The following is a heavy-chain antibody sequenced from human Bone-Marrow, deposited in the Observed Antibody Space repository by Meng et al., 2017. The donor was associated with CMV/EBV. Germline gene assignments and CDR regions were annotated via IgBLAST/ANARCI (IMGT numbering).Heavy chain of an antibody. Sequence: ASVKVSCKASGYTFTGYYMHWVRQAPGQGLEWMGWINPNSGGTNYAQKFQGRVTMTRDTSISTAYMELTSLRSDDTAVYYCSRGLQRRPGAYWGQGTLVTVSS. CDR1: GYTFTGYY. V-gene: IGHV1-2*02. D-gene: IGHD1-1*01. CDR3: SRGLQRRPGAY. CDR2: INPNSGGT. J-gene: IGHJ4*02.